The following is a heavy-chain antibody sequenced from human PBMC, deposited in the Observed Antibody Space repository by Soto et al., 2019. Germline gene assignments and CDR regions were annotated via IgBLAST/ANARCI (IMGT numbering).Heavy chain of an antibody. CDR2: ISSSGKTV. D-gene: IGHD3-10*02. Sequence: EVNLVESGGGLVQPGGSLRVSCKASGFVFSSYSMNWVRQAPGKGLAWVAYISSSGKTVFYADSLKGRFTISRDTANNTLFLQMNSLRDDDTAVYYCARGSGSYYVRWYDLWGQGTLVTVST. CDR3: ARGSGSYYVRWYDL. J-gene: IGHJ5*02. CDR1: GFVFSSYS. V-gene: IGHV3-48*02.